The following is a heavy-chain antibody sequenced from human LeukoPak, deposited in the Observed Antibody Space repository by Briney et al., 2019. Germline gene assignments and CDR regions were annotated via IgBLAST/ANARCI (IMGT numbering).Heavy chain of an antibody. J-gene: IGHJ4*02. CDR2: RSSSSYT. V-gene: IGHV3-11*05. D-gene: IGHD3-22*01. Sequence: GGSLRLSCAASGFSFSDYSMSWIRQAPGKGLECISYRSSSSYTNYADSVKGRFTISRDNAKNSLYLQMNSLRAEDTAVYYGARGDYDSSGYYEVWGQGTLVTVSS. CDR1: GFSFSDYS. CDR3: ARGDYDSSGYYEV.